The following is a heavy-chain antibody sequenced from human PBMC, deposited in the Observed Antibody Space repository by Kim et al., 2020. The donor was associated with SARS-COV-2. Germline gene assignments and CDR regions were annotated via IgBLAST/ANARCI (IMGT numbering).Heavy chain of an antibody. D-gene: IGHD2-21*02. Sequence: KGRFPLSRDNAKNTLYLKMNSRRAEDTAVYYCAKGAYCGGDCYYFDYWGQGTLVTVSS. V-gene: IGHV3-23*01. J-gene: IGHJ4*02. CDR3: AKGAYCGGDCYYFDY.